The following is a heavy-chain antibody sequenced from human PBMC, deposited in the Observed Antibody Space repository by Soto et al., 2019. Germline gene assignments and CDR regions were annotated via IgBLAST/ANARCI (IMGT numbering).Heavy chain of an antibody. V-gene: IGHV1-3*01. D-gene: IGHD6-19*01. CDR1: GYTFTSYA. Sequence: GASVKVSCKASGYTFTSYAMNWVRQAPGQRLEWMGWINAGNGNTKYSQKFQGRVTITRDTSASTAYMELSSLRSEDTAVYYCAREKWGSGSRWLDPWGQGTLVTVSS. J-gene: IGHJ5*02. CDR3: AREKWGSGSRWLDP. CDR2: INAGNGNT.